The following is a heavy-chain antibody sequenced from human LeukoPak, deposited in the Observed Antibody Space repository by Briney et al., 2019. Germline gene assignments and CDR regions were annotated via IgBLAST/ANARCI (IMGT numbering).Heavy chain of an antibody. Sequence: PGGSLRLSCAASGFTFSNYSMNWVRQAPGKGLEWVSSITSSGSYIYYADSVKGRFTISRDNARNSLYLQMNSLRAEDTAICYCARAEALKFRDFDYWGQGTLVTVSS. V-gene: IGHV3-21*01. J-gene: IGHJ4*02. CDR3: ARAEALKFRDFDY. CDR2: ITSSGSYI. CDR1: GFTFSNYS.